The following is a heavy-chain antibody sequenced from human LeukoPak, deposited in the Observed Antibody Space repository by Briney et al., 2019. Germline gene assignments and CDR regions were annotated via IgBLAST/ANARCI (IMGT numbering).Heavy chain of an antibody. CDR3: ARDPCPYCSGGSCYCDYYYGMDV. CDR2: ISGSSSSI. V-gene: IGHV3-48*04. J-gene: IGHJ6*02. D-gene: IGHD2-15*01. CDR1: GFTFSTYS. Sequence: PGGSLRLSCAASGFTFSTYSMNWVRQAPGKGLEWVSHISGSSSSIYYADSVKGRFTISRDNAKNSLYLQMNSLRAEDTAVYYCARDPCPYCSGGSCYCDYYYGMDVWGQGTTVTVSS.